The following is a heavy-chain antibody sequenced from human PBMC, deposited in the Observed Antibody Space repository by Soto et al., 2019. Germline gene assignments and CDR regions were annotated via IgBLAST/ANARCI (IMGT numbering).Heavy chain of an antibody. CDR3: ARDRGHSIAAAGKGTCDM. J-gene: IGHJ3*02. D-gene: IGHD6-13*01. CDR1: GGTFSSSA. Sequence: QVQLVQSEAEVKKPGSSVKVSCKASGGTFSSSALSWVRQAPGQGLAWIGGIIRIFGTANYAQKLQGRVTITAEGSTRTSYIERSSLRYEDTAVYYCARDRGHSIAAAGKGTCDMWGQGTMVTVSS. V-gene: IGHV1-69*01. CDR2: IIRIFGTA.